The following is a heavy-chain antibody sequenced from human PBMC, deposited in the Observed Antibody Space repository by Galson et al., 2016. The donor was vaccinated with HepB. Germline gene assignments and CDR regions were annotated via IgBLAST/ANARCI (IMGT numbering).Heavy chain of an antibody. J-gene: IGHJ3*02. V-gene: IGHV1-69*06. D-gene: IGHD3-3*01. CDR1: GGTFTNYN. CDR2: IIPIVDTT. Sequence: SVKVSCKASGGTFTNYNVTWVRQAPGQGLEWMGGIIPIVDTTNYAQKFQGRVTITADKSTTTAYMEVSSLRSEDTAVYYCAHTISGVVITTEDAFDIWGQGTMVTVSS. CDR3: AHTISGVVITTEDAFDI.